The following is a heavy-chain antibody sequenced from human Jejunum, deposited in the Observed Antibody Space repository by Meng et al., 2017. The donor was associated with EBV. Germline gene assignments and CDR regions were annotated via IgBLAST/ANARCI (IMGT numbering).Heavy chain of an antibody. V-gene: IGHV4-34*01. CDR2: VHFSGIT. D-gene: IGHD2-8*02. CDR3: ARRTGDYVVGY. CDR1: GGSFSGYD. Sequence: QVHLHQWGAGLFRPTETLSLPCAVYGGSFSGYDWSWVRQPPGRGLEYIGEVHFSGITNYTPSLKSRVTMSVDASKNQFSLRLTSVTAADTAVYYCARRTGDYVVGYWGQGTLVTVSS. J-gene: IGHJ4*02.